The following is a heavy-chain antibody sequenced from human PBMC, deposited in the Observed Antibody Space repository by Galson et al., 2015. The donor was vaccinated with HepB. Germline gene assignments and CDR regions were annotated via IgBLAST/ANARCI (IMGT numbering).Heavy chain of an antibody. CDR3: ARGHPRLAPCSSGWYFDL. CDR2: INHSGST. V-gene: IGHV4-34*01. CDR1: GGSFSGYY. J-gene: IGHJ2*01. Sequence: ETLSLTCAVYGGSFSGYYWSWIRQPPGKGLEWIGEINHSGSTNYNPSLKSRVTISVDTSKNQFSLKLSSVTAADTAVYYCARGHPRLAPCSSGWYFDLWGRGTLVTVSS. D-gene: IGHD6-19*01.